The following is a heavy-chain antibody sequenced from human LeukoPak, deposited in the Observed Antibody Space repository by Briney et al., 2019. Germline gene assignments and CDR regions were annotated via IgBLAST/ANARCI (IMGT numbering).Heavy chain of an antibody. CDR2: INPYSGDT. J-gene: IGHJ4*02. CDR3: ARDQGSLTRSWYTGY. D-gene: IGHD6-13*01. Sequence: ASVKVSCKASGYTYTGYHIHWVRQAPGQGLEWMGRINPYSGDTNFAQKFQGRVTMTRDTSITTAYMDLSSLTPDDTAVYFCARDQGSLTRSWYTGYWGQGTQVTVSS. CDR1: GYTYTGYH. V-gene: IGHV1-2*06.